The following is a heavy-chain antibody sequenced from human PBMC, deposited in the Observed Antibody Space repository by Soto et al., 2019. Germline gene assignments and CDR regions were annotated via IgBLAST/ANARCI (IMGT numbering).Heavy chain of an antibody. J-gene: IGHJ4*02. CDR1: GGSFSGYY. CDR3: ARSVEYSSGRTNDY. Sequence: SETLSLTCAVYGGSFSGYYWSWVRQRPGKGLEWIGEINHSGSTNYNPSLKSRVTISVDTSKNQFSLKLSSVTAADTAVYYCARSVEYSSGRTNDYWGQGTLVTVSS. CDR2: INHSGST. V-gene: IGHV4-34*01. D-gene: IGHD6-19*01.